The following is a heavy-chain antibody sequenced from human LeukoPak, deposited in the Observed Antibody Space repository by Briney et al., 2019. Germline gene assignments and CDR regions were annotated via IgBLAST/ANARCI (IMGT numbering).Heavy chain of an antibody. CDR1: GFTFTDSI. CDR3: ARGYDFWSGDLNWSDP. Sequence: GGSLRLSCAASGFTFTDSIMHWVRQAPGKGLEWVARIRTKVDDYSAKYAVSVTGRFTISRDDAKSMSYLQMTSLKGEDTAVYYCARGYDFWSGDLNWSDPWGQGTLVTVSS. J-gene: IGHJ5*02. V-gene: IGHV3-73*01. D-gene: IGHD3-3*01. CDR2: IRTKVDDYSA.